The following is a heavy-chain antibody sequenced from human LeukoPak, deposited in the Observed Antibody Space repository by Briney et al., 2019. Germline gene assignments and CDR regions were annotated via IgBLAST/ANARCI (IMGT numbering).Heavy chain of an antibody. D-gene: IGHD2/OR15-2a*01. Sequence: GGSLRLSCAASGFTFSSYGMHWVRRAPGKGLEWVAVISYDGSNKYYADSVKGRFTISRDNSKNTLYLQMNSLRAEDTAVYYCAKFVGMNVIHDVFDYWGQGTLVTVSS. CDR1: GFTFSSYG. CDR2: ISYDGSNK. CDR3: AKFVGMNVIHDVFDY. J-gene: IGHJ4*02. V-gene: IGHV3-30*18.